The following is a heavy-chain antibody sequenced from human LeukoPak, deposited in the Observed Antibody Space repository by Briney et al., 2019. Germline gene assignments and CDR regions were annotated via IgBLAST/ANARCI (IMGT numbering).Heavy chain of an antibody. J-gene: IGHJ4*02. CDR3: ARGRSITMIVVVPFDY. CDR2: INPSGGST. V-gene: IGHV1-46*01. D-gene: IGHD3-22*01. Sequence: GASVKVSCKASGYTFTRYYMHWVRRAPGQGLEGMGIINPSGGSTSYAQKFQGRVTMTRDTSTSTVYMELSSLRSEDTAVYYCARGRSITMIVVVPFDYWRQGTRVTVSS. CDR1: GYTFTRYY.